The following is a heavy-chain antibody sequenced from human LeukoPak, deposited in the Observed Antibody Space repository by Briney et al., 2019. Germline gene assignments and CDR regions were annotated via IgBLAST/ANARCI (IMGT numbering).Heavy chain of an antibody. V-gene: IGHV3-30*18. CDR2: ISNDGSDK. D-gene: IGHD4-23*01. CDR1: GFTFSSYG. J-gene: IGHJ4*02. Sequence: PGGSLRLSCAASGFTFSSYGMHWVRQAPGKGLEWVAVISNDGSDKHYGDSVKGRFAISRDSSKNTLYLEMNSPTVEDTAVYYCAKQWDYGGLDDCWGLGTLVTVSS. CDR3: AKQWDYGGLDDC.